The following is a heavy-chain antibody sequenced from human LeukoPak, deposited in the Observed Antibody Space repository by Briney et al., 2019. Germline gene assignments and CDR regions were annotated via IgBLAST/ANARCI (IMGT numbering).Heavy chain of an antibody. D-gene: IGHD2-21*02. Sequence: GESLKISCKGSGYSFTSYWIGWVGQMPGKGLEWMGIIYPGDSDTRYSPSFQGQVTISADKSISTAYLQWSSLKASDTAMYYCATTKLAYCGGDCYSGGWFDPWGQGTLVTVSS. CDR1: GYSFTSYW. CDR2: IYPGDSDT. CDR3: ATTKLAYCGGDCYSGGWFDP. V-gene: IGHV5-51*01. J-gene: IGHJ5*02.